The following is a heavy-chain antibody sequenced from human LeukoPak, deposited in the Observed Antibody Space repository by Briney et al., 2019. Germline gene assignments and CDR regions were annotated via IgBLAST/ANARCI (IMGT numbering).Heavy chain of an antibody. CDR3: ARRWSYDSSGNDY. Sequence: GRSLRLSCAASGFTFSNYAMNWVRQAPGTGLVWVSRINSDGSTTYADSVKGRFTISRDNAKNTLYLQMNSLRAEDTAVYYCARRWSYDSSGNDYWGRGTLVTVSS. D-gene: IGHD3-22*01. CDR1: GFTFSNYA. V-gene: IGHV3-74*01. CDR2: INSDGST. J-gene: IGHJ4*02.